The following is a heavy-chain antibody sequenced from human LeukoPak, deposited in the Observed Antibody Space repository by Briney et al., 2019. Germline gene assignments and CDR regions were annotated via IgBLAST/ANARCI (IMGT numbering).Heavy chain of an antibody. CDR1: GFTFSSYA. J-gene: IGHJ4*02. CDR2: ISYDGSNK. CDR3: AKDRTCSSTSCHCDY. Sequence: GGSLRLSCAASGFTFSSYAMHWVRQAPAKGLEWVAVISYDGSNKYYADSVKGRFTISRDNSKNTLYLQMNSLRAEDTAVYYCAKDRTCSSTSCHCDYWGQGTLVTVSS. V-gene: IGHV3-30-3*01. D-gene: IGHD2-2*01.